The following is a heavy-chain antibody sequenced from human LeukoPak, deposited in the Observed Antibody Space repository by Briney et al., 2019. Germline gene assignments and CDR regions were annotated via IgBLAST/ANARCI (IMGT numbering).Heavy chain of an antibody. Sequence: ASVKVSCKVSGYTLTELSMHWVRQAPGKGREWMGGFDPEGGETIYAQKFQGRVTMTEDTSTDTAYMELSSLRSEDTAVYYCATGEVPAAIWRYYYGMDVWGQGTTVTVSS. J-gene: IGHJ6*02. CDR2: FDPEGGET. D-gene: IGHD2-2*01. CDR1: GYTLTELS. CDR3: ATGEVPAAIWRYYYGMDV. V-gene: IGHV1-24*01.